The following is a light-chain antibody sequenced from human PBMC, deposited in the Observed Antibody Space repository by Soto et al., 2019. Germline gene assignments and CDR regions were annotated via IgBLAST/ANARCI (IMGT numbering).Light chain of an antibody. J-gene: IGLJ2*01. Sequence: QYVLTQPPSASGTPGQRVTISCSGSSSNIGSNTVNWYQHLPGTAPKLLIYSNNQRPSGVPDRFSGSKSGTSASLAISGLQSEDEADYYCAAWDDSLNGPEFGGGTQLTVL. V-gene: IGLV1-44*01. CDR1: SSNIGSNT. CDR2: SNN. CDR3: AAWDDSLNGPE.